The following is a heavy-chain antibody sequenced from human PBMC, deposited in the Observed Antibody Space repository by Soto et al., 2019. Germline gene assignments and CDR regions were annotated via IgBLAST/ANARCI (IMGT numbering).Heavy chain of an antibody. V-gene: IGHV3-74*01. CDR3: ARGGAMGVDY. D-gene: IGHD1-26*01. Sequence: EVQLVESGGGVVQPGGSLRLSCTASGFTFNTHWMHWVRQAPGKGQVWVSRIYFDGITTNYADSVKGRLTVSRDNAKNTVYLHVNTLRDEDTAVYYCARGGAMGVDYWGQGTLVTVSS. CDR2: IYFDGITT. CDR1: GFTFNTHW. J-gene: IGHJ4*02.